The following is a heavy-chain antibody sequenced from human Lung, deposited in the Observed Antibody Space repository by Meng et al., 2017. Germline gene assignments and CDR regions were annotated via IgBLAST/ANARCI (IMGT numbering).Heavy chain of an antibody. V-gene: IGHV3-21*01. CDR2: INSGSNYI. D-gene: IGHD4-17*01. J-gene: IGHJ4*02. CDR3: ARGVDITVTKYHFDY. Sequence: EVQLVESGGGLVKPGGSLRLSCPASGFPFSTYSMNRVRQAPGKGLEWVSSINSGSNYIYYAHSVKGRFTISRDSAKNSVYLQMNSLRAEDTAVYYCARGVDITVTKYHFDYWGQGILVTVSS. CDR1: GFPFSTYS.